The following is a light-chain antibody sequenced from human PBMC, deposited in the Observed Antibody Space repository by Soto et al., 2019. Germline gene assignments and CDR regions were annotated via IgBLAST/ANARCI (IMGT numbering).Light chain of an antibody. CDR3: SSYTSSSTLYV. Sequence: QAALTSPAPLFGSPGQSIPISFPWNHREVGGYNYVSWYQQHPGKAPKLMIYDVSNRPSGVSNRFSGSKSGNTASLTISGLQAEDEADYYCSSYTSSSTLYVFGTGTKVTVL. J-gene: IGLJ1*01. V-gene: IGLV2-14*01. CDR2: DVS. CDR1: HREVGGYNY.